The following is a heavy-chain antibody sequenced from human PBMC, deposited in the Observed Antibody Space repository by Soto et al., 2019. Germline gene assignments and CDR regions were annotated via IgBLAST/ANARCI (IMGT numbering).Heavy chain of an antibody. CDR2: IYYSGTT. D-gene: IGHD4-4*01. J-gene: IGHJ6*02. Sequence: PSETLSLTCAVSGYSISSSNWWGWIRQPPGKGLEWIGYIYYSGTTYYNPSLKSRVTMSVDTSKNQFSLKLTSVTAADTAVYYCVVDYSTQKDVWGQGTTVTVSS. CDR1: GYSISSSNW. V-gene: IGHV4-28*01. CDR3: VVDYSTQKDV.